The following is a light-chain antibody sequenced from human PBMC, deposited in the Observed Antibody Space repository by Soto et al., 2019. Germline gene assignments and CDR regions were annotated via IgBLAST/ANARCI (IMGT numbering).Light chain of an antibody. CDR1: RGIKNY. CDR3: QEYNSAPLT. V-gene: IGKV1-27*01. CDR2: AAS. J-gene: IGKJ4*01. Sequence: DIPMTQSPSSLSASVGDRVTITCRASRGIKNYLAWYQQKPGKVPKLLIYAASTLQSGVPSRFSGSGSGTDFTLTISSLQPEDVASYYCQEYNSAPLTFGGGTKVEIK.